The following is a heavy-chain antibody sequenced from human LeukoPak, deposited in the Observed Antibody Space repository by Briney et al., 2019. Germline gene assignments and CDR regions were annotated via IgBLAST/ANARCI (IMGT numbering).Heavy chain of an antibody. J-gene: IGHJ5*02. Sequence: SETLSLTCAVSGGSISSGSYSWGWIRQPPGKGLEWIGYFFYTGNTYYNASLKSRVTISVDTPKNQFSLRLSSVTAADTAVYYCARLTYSNNWYFRRGLDNWFDPWGQGTLVTVSS. CDR1: GGSISSGSYS. CDR3: ARLTYSNNWYFRRGLDNWFDP. D-gene: IGHD6-13*01. V-gene: IGHV4-30-4*07. CDR2: FFYTGNT.